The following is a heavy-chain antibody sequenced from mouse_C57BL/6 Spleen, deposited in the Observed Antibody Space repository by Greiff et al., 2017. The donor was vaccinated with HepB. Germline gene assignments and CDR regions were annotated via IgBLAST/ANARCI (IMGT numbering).Heavy chain of an antibody. CDR3: ARSPYYDYDDGAWFAY. CDR2: IHPNSGST. V-gene: IGHV1-64*01. Sequence: VQLQQSGAELVKPGASVKLSCKASGYTFTSYWMHWVKQRPGQGLEWIGMIHPNSGSTNYNEKFKSKAKLTVDKSSSTAYMQLSSLTSEDSAVYYCARSPYYDYDDGAWFAYWGQGTLVTVSA. J-gene: IGHJ3*01. D-gene: IGHD2-4*01. CDR1: GYTFTSYW.